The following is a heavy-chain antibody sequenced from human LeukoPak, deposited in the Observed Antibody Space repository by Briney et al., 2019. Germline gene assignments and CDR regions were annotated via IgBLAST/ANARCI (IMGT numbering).Heavy chain of an antibody. D-gene: IGHD3-3*01. V-gene: IGHV3-30-3*01. Sequence: GGSLRLSCAASGFTFSSYAMHWVRQAPGKGLEWVAVISYDGSNKYYADSVKGRFTISRDNSKNTLYLQMNSLRAEDTAVYYCARDPRFLEWSPGGAFDIWGQGTMVTVSS. CDR3: ARDPRFLEWSPGGAFDI. J-gene: IGHJ3*02. CDR1: GFTFSSYA. CDR2: ISYDGSNK.